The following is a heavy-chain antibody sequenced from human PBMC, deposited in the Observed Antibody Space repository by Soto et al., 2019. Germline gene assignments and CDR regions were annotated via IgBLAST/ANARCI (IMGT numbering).Heavy chain of an antibody. CDR2: VNPNGETT. J-gene: IGHJ4*02. V-gene: IGHV1-46*01. Sequence: QVQVVQSGAEVTEPGASVKVSCKASGYSSSNYYTHWVRQAPGQGLEWMGIVNPNGETTNYAQRFQGRVALTRDTSTNTDYMDLSRLTSDDTAIYFCASVTTIWSNWGQGTLVTVSS. CDR3: ASVTTIWSN. CDR1: GYSSSNYY. D-gene: IGHD2-21*02.